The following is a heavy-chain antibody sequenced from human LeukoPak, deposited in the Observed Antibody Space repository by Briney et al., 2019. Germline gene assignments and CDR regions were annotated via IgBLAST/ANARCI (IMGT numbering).Heavy chain of an antibody. D-gene: IGHD1-26*01. J-gene: IGHJ4*02. V-gene: IGHV3-53*01. CDR1: GFTVSSNY. CDR3: ARDSGATVYFDY. CDR2: IYSGGST. Sequence: GGSLRLSCAASGFTVSSNYMSWVRQAPGKGLEWVSVIYSGGSTYYADSVKGRFTISRDNSKNTLYLQMNSLRAEDTAVYYCARDSGATVYFDYWGQGTLVTVSS.